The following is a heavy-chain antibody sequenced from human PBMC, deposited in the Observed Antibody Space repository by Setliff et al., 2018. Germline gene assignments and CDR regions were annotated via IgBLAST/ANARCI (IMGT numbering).Heavy chain of an antibody. D-gene: IGHD1-1*01. CDR3: ARTGTYRYFDY. J-gene: IGHJ4*02. Sequence: PSETLSLTCGVSGGGGSFSAYYWSWIRQPPGKGLEWIGEISPGGSTIYNASLASRLTISVDTAKNQFSLKLTSVTAADTAVYYCARTGTYRYFDYWGQGALVTVSS. CDR1: GGGGSFSAYY. CDR2: ISPGGST. V-gene: IGHV4-34*01.